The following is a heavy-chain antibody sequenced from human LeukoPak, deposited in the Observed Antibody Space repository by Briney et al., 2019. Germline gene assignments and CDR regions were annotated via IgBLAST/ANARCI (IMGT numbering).Heavy chain of an antibody. CDR1: GFTFSSYG. CDR3: AKGYSGYDYAFDI. D-gene: IGHD5-12*01. Sequence: GGSLRLSCTASGFTFSSYGMHWVRQAPGKGLEWVAVISYGGTNKYYADSVKGRFTISRDNSKNTVYLQMNSLRAEDTAVYYCAKGYSGYDYAFDIWGQGTMVTVSS. CDR2: ISYGGTNK. J-gene: IGHJ3*02. V-gene: IGHV3-30*18.